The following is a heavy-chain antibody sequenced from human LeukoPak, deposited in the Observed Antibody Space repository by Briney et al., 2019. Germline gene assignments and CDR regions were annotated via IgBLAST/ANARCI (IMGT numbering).Heavy chain of an antibody. J-gene: IGHJ4*02. CDR2: ISHSGST. Sequence: SETLSLTCAVYGGSFTGCYWSWGRQPPGKGGEWVGEISHSGSTNYNTSLKRRVTKSVSTSKHHFSLKVRSVTAADTAVYYCARGRPYCSGGSCYPYYFDYWGQGTLVTVSS. V-gene: IGHV4-34*01. D-gene: IGHD2-15*01. CDR1: GGSFTGCY. CDR3: ARGRPYCSGGSCYPYYFDY.